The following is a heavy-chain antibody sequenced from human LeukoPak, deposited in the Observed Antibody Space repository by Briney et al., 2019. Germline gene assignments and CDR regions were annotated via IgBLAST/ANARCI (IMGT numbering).Heavy chain of an antibody. CDR1: GFTFGSYW. CDR3: ARGSSGWSLDAFDV. J-gene: IGHJ3*01. Sequence: TGGSLRLSCAASGFTFGSYWMHWVRQAPGKGLVWVSRLNSDGSSTTYADSVKGRFTISRDNAKNTLYLQMNSLRAEDTAVYYCARGSSGWSLDAFDVWGQGTMVTVSS. CDR2: LNSDGSST. V-gene: IGHV3-74*01. D-gene: IGHD6-19*01.